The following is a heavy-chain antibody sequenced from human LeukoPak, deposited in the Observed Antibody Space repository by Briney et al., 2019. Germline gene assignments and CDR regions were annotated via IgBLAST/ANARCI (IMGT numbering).Heavy chain of an antibody. CDR2: NYSGGST. J-gene: IGHJ3*02. CDR3: ANLAVAGTTAFDI. Sequence: GGSLRLSCAASGFTVSSNYMSWVRQAPGKGLEWVSVNYSGGSTYYADSVKGRFTISRDNSKNTLYLQMNSLRAEDTAVYYCANLAVAGTTAFDIWGQGTMVTVSS. V-gene: IGHV3-53*05. D-gene: IGHD6-19*01. CDR1: GFTVSSNY.